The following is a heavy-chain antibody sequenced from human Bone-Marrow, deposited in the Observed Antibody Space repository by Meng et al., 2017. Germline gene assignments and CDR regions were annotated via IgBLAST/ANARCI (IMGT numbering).Heavy chain of an antibody. CDR2: IYYSGST. CDR1: GGSISSYY. V-gene: IGHV4-59*01. Sequence: SETLSLTCTVSGGSISSYYWSWIRQPPGKGLEWIGYIYYSGSTNYNPSLKSRVTISVDTSKNQFSLKLSSVTAADTAVYYCARGQQHCSSTSCYGPGFDYWGQATLVTVSS. CDR3: ARGQQHCSSTSCYGPGFDY. J-gene: IGHJ4*02. D-gene: IGHD2-2*01.